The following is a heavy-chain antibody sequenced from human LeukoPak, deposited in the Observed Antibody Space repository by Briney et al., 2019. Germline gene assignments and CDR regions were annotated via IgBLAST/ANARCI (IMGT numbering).Heavy chain of an antibody. CDR2: ISSNGGST. Sequence: GGSLSLSCAASGFTFSCYAMHWVRQAPGRGREYVSAISSNGGSTYYANSVKGRFTISRDNPKNTLYLQMGSLRAEDMAVYYSARVDGRVDRISDYWGQGTLVTVSS. CDR1: GFTFSCYA. J-gene: IGHJ4*02. V-gene: IGHV3-64*01. CDR3: ARVDGRVDRISDY. D-gene: IGHD5-24*01.